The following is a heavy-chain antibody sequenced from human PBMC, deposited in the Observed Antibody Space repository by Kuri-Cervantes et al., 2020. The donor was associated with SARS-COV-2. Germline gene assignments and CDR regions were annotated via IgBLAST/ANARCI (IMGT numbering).Heavy chain of an antibody. Sequence: GESLKISCAASGFTFSSYSMNWVRQAPGKGLEWVSSISSSSSYIYYADSVKGRFTISRDNAKNSLYLQMNSLRTEDTALYYCAKEDGSGYDLVYWGQGTLVTVSS. CDR2: ISSSSSYI. D-gene: IGHD5-12*01. CDR1: GFTFSSYS. J-gene: IGHJ4*02. CDR3: AKEDGSGYDLVY. V-gene: IGHV3-21*04.